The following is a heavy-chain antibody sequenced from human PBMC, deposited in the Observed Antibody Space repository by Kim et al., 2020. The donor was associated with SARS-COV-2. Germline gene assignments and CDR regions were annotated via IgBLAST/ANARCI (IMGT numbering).Heavy chain of an antibody. CDR3: AKSKITMSQGVLYGMDV. Sequence: GGSLRLSCAASGFTFDDYAMHWVRQAPGKGLEWVSGISWNSGTIGYADSVKGRFTISSDNAKNSLYLQMNSLRTEDTAMYYCAKSKITMSQGVLYGMDV. CDR1: GFTFDDYA. D-gene: IGHD3-10*01. CDR2: ISWNSGTI. J-gene: IGHJ6*01. V-gene: IGHV3-9*01.